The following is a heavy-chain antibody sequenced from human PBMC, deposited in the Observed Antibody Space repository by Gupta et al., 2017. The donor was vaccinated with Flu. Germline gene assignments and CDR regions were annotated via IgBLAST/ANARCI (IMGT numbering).Heavy chain of an antibody. D-gene: IGHD1-26*01. J-gene: IGHJ5*02. Sequence: RQAPGKGPEWVSYISGSGSTIFYADSVKGRFTISRDNAKNSLYLQMSSLRADDTAVYYCARELPATWEPLDLWGQGTLVIVSS. CDR2: ISGSGSTI. V-gene: IGHV3-48*03. CDR3: ARELPATWEPLDL.